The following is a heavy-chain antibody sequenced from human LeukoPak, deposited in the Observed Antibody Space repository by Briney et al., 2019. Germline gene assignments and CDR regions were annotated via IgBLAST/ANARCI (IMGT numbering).Heavy chain of an antibody. D-gene: IGHD3-22*01. CDR3: ARDGLQAYYDSSGFFDY. Sequence: GGSLRLSCAASGFTFSSYSTNWVRQAPGKGLEWVSYISSSSSTIYYADSVKGRFTISRDNAKNSLYLQMNSLRAEDTAVYYCARDGLQAYYDSSGFFDYWGQGTLVTVSS. CDR2: ISSSSSTI. J-gene: IGHJ4*02. CDR1: GFTFSSYS. V-gene: IGHV3-48*01.